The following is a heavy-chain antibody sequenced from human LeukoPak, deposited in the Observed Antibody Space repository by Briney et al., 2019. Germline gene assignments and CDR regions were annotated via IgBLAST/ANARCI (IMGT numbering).Heavy chain of an antibody. Sequence: SETLSLTCAVSGGSISSYYWSWVRQPPGKGLEWIGEIHPSGSTNSNPSLKSRVTISVDKSKNQFSLKLSSVTAADTAVYYCARLGWLYGSGSMNWFDPWGQGTLVTVSS. CDR3: ARLGWLYGSGSMNWFDP. V-gene: IGHV4-4*02. CDR1: GGSISSYY. D-gene: IGHD3-10*01. CDR2: IHPSGST. J-gene: IGHJ5*02.